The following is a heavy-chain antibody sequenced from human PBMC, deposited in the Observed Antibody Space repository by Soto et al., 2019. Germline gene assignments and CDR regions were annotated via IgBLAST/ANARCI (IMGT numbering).Heavy chain of an antibody. J-gene: IGHJ6*03. CDR1: DGSIRSRSYY. CDR2: IYYSGST. Sequence: PSETLSHPCTVSDGSIRSRSYYWSRIRQPPGKGLEWIGSIYYSGSTYYNPSLKSRVTISVDTSKNQFSLKLSSVTAADTAVYYCARLTHLPAAINYYYYYMDVCGKGTTVTVSS. V-gene: IGHV4-39*01. CDR3: ARLTHLPAAINYYYYYMDV. D-gene: IGHD2-2*01.